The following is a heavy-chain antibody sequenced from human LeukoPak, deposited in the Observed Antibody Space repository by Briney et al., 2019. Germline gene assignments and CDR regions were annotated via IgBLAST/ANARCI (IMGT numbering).Heavy chain of an antibody. J-gene: IGHJ6*02. CDR1: GFTFSSSA. CDR3: AKDRWYYYDSSGDPGMDV. CDR2: ISNNGGYT. Sequence: GGSLRLSCAASGFTFSSSAMSWVRQAPGKGLEWVSAISNNGGYTYYADSVKGRFTISRDNSKNTLYLQMNSLRAEDTAVYYCAKDRWYYYDSSGDPGMDVWGQGTTVTVSS. V-gene: IGHV3-23*01. D-gene: IGHD3-22*01.